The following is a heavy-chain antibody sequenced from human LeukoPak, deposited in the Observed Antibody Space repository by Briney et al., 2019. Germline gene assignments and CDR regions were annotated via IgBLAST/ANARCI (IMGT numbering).Heavy chain of an antibody. CDR1: GGSFNGYC. CDR3: ARGVVVTAIPYFDY. Sequence: SGTLSLTCAVYGGSFNGYCWSWIRQPPGKGLEWIGEINHSGSTNYNPSLKSRVTISVDTSKNQFSLKLSSVTAADTAVYYCARGVVVTAIPYFDYWGQGTLVTVSS. D-gene: IGHD2-21*02. CDR2: INHSGST. V-gene: IGHV4-34*01. J-gene: IGHJ4*02.